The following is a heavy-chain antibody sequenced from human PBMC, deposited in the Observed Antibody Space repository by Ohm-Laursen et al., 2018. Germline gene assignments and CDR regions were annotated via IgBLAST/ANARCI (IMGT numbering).Heavy chain of an antibody. CDR2: ISGSGSRT. CDR3: ARGAYCGANCYYYFDH. CDR1: GFTFSSYA. D-gene: IGHD2-21*02. Sequence: SLRLSCTASGFTFSSYAMNWVRQAPGKGLEWVSGISGSGSRTYYADSVKGRFTISRDNAENTVSLQMNSLRADDTAVYYCARGAYCGANCYYYFDHWGQGTQVTVSS. V-gene: IGHV3-23*01. J-gene: IGHJ4*02.